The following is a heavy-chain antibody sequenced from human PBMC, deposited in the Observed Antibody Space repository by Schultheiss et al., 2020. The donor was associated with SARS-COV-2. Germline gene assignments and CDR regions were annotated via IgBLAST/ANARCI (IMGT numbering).Heavy chain of an antibody. V-gene: IGHV4-4*07. J-gene: IGHJ3*02. Sequence: SETLSLTCTVSGGSISSYYWSWIRQPPGKGLEWIGRIYTSGSTNYNPSLKSRVTLSVDTSKNQFSLKLSSVTAADTAVYYCARHGDYGDYVVAFDIWGQGTMVTVSS. D-gene: IGHD4-17*01. CDR1: GGSISSYY. CDR3: ARHGDYGDYVVAFDI. CDR2: IYTSGST.